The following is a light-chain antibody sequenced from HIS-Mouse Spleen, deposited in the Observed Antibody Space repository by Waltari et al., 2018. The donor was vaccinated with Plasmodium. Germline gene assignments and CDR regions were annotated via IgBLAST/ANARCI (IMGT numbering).Light chain of an antibody. CDR3: QQYYSTPYT. J-gene: IGKJ2*01. V-gene: IGKV4-1*01. CDR1: QSVLYSSNNKNY. CDR2: WAS. Sequence: DIVMTQSPDSLAVSLGERATINCKSSQSVLYSSNNKNYLAWYQQKPGQPPKLLIYWASTREPGVPDRVSGSGSGTDFTLTISSLQAEDVAVYYCQQYYSTPYTFGQGTKLEIK.